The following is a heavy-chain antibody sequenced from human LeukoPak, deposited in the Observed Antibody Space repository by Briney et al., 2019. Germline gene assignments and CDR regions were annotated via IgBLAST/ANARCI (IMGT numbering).Heavy chain of an antibody. Sequence: PSEALSLTCTVSGGSISSSSAYWGWIRQPPGKGLGWIGSIYYSKNTYYNPSLKSRVTISADTSKNQFSLTLGSVSATDTAVYYCVSPRGFSYGYFDYWGQGTLVTVSS. CDR3: VSPRGFSYGYFDY. J-gene: IGHJ4*02. D-gene: IGHD5-18*01. V-gene: IGHV4-39*01. CDR1: GGSISSSSAY. CDR2: IYYSKNT.